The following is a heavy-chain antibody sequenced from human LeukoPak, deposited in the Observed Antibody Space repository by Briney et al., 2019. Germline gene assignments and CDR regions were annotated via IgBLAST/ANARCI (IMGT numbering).Heavy chain of an antibody. D-gene: IGHD2-2*01. Sequence: PGGSLRLSCAASGFTFSSYSMNWVRQAPGKGLEWVSYISGSSSTIYYADSVKGRFTISRDNAKNSMYLQMNSLRAEDTAVYYCARAQYGPPGYFDYWGQGTLVTVSS. CDR2: ISGSSSTI. V-gene: IGHV3-48*01. J-gene: IGHJ4*02. CDR3: ARAQYGPPGYFDY. CDR1: GFTFSSYS.